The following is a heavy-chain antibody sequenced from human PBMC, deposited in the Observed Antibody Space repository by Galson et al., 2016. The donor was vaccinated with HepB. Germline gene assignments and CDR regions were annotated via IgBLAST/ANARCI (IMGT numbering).Heavy chain of an antibody. CDR1: GYTFTTHW. Sequence: QSGAEVKKPGESLKISCKTSGYTFTTHWIGWVRQMPGKGLEWMGIIYPADSDTRYSPSFQGQITISADKSITTAYLQWSSLKASDTAIYYCARGAKGDTDGFDPWGQGTLVTGSS. J-gene: IGHJ5*02. V-gene: IGHV5-51*01. CDR2: IYPADSDT. D-gene: IGHD5-18*01. CDR3: ARGAKGDTDGFDP.